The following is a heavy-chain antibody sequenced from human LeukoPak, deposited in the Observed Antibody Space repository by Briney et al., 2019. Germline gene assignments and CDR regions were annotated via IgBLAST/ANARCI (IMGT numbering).Heavy chain of an antibody. CDR3: ARQGPRELHLYYYYYYMDV. J-gene: IGHJ6*03. D-gene: IGHD1-26*01. CDR2: IYYSGST. Sequence: SETLSLTCTVSGGSISSSSYYWGWIRQPPGKGLEWIGSIYYSGSTYYNPSLKSRVTISVDTSKNQFSLKLSSVTAADTAVYYCARQGPRELHLYYYYYYMDVWGKGTTVTVSS. CDR1: GGSISSSSYY. V-gene: IGHV4-39*01.